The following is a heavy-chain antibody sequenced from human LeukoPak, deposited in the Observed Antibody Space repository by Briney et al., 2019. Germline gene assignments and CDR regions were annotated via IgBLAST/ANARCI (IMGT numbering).Heavy chain of an antibody. CDR1: GFTFSSYS. V-gene: IGHV3-48*01. CDR3: ARARYCSGGSCYWGADY. CDR2: ISSSSSTI. Sequence: PGGSLRLSCAASGFTFSSYSMNWVRQAPGKGLEWVSYISSSSSTIYYADSVKGRFTISRHNSKNTLYLQMNSLRAEDTAVYYCARARYCSGGSCYWGADYWGQGTLVTVSS. D-gene: IGHD2-15*01. J-gene: IGHJ4*02.